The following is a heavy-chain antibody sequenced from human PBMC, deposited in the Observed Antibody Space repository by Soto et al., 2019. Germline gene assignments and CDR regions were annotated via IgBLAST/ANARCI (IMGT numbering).Heavy chain of an antibody. V-gene: IGHV3-15*07. CDR1: GITFIYAW. CDR2: IKSQAGGGPI. CDR3: THVFSVAHPYSYF. J-gene: IGHJ4*02. Sequence: EVQLVESGGGLVKPGGSLRLSCAASGITFIYAWMDWVRQAPGKRLEWVGRIKSQAGGGPIDYAAPVKGRFTISRDDSKNTVYLQMDSLKTEDTAVYYCTHVFSVAHPYSYFWGQGTLVTVSS. D-gene: IGHD3-9*01.